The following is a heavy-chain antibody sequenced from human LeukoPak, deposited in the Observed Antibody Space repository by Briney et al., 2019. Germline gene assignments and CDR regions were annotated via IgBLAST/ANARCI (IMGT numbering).Heavy chain of an antibody. CDR1: GGSISGYY. V-gene: IGHV4-59*01. D-gene: IGHD1-26*01. J-gene: IGHJ4*02. Sequence: PSETLSLTCTVSGGSISGYYWSWIRQPPGKGLEWIGYIYYSGSTNYNPSLKSRVTISVDTSKNQFSLKLSSVTAADTAVFYCARGSYRSGSYPLGFDYWGQGTLVTVSS. CDR3: ARGSYRSGSYPLGFDY. CDR2: IYYSGST.